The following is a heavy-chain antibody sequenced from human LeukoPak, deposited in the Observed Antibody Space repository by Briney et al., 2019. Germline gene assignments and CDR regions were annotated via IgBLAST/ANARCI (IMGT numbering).Heavy chain of an antibody. Sequence: SETLSLTCTVSGGSMSPYRWGWIRQPPGKGLEWTGYIYYSGSTNYNPSLKSRVTISVDTSKNQFSLKLSSVTAADTAIYYCARAVSGLFDYWGQGTLVTVSS. V-gene: IGHV4-59*08. J-gene: IGHJ4*02. D-gene: IGHD6-19*01. CDR1: GGSMSPYR. CDR2: IYYSGST. CDR3: ARAVSGLFDY.